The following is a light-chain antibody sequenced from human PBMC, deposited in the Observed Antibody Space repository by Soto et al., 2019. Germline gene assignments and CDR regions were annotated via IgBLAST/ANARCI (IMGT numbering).Light chain of an antibody. J-gene: IGLJ1*01. V-gene: IGLV2-14*01. Sequence: QSVLTQPASVSGSPGQSITISCTGTSSDVGGYNYVSWYQQHPGKAPKLMIYEVNKRPSGVPDRFSGSKSGNTASLTVSGLQAEDEADYYCSLYTSENAYVFGTGTKVTVL. CDR1: SSDVGGYNY. CDR2: EVN. CDR3: SLYTSENAYV.